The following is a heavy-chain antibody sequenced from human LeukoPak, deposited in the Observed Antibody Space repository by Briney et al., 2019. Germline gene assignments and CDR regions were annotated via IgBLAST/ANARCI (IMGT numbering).Heavy chain of an antibody. Sequence: GGSLRLSCAASGFTFSSYSMNWVRQAPGKGLEWVSSISSSSGYIYYADSVKGRFTISRDNAKNSLYLQMNSLRAEDTAVYYCARDRREDYDILTGLGFSYYYGMDVWGQGTTVTVSS. CDR1: GFTFSSYS. CDR2: ISSSSGYI. V-gene: IGHV3-21*01. D-gene: IGHD3-9*01. CDR3: ARDRREDYDILTGLGFSYYYGMDV. J-gene: IGHJ6*02.